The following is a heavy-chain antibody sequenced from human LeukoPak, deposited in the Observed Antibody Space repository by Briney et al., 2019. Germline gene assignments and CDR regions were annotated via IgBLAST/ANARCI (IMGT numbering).Heavy chain of an antibody. CDR2: ISSSSSYI. D-gene: IGHD2-15*01. J-gene: IGHJ4*02. CDR3: ARGYGGTNYYFDY. CDR1: GFTFRTHS. V-gene: IGHV3-21*01. Sequence: PGGFLRLSCAASGFTFRTHSMNWGRQAPGRGLGWVSSISSSSSYIYYADSVKGRFTISRDNAKNSLYLQMNSLRAEDTAVYYCARGYGGTNYYFDYWGQGTLVTVSS.